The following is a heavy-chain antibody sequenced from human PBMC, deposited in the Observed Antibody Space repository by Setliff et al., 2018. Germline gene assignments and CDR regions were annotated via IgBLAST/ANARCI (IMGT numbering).Heavy chain of an antibody. CDR2: ISNSGGT. J-gene: IGHJ4*02. CDR1: GDSISSSSYY. Sequence: PSETLSLTCTVSGDSISSSSYYWGWIRHPPGKGLEWIGSISNSGGTYYNPSLKSRVTISVDTSKNQFSLKLSSVTAADTAVYYCAREFAYARGYYVAETLDSWGQGTLVTVSS. D-gene: IGHD3-10*02. CDR3: AREFAYARGYYVAETLDS. V-gene: IGHV4-39*02.